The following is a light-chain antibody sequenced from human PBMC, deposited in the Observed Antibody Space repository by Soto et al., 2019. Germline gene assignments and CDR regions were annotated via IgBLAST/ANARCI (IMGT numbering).Light chain of an antibody. J-gene: IGKJ2*01. Sequence: DIVMTQSPDSLAVSLGERATINCKSSQSVLYSSNNKNYLAWYQQKPGQPPKLLIYWASTRESGVPDRFSGSGSGTECTLTISSLQAEDVAVYYCQQYYSNPRTFGQGTKLEIK. CDR3: QQYYSNPRT. CDR2: WAS. V-gene: IGKV4-1*01. CDR1: QSVLYSSNNKNY.